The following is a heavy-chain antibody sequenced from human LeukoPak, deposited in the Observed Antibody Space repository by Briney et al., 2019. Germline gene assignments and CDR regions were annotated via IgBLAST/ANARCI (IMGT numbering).Heavy chain of an antibody. D-gene: IGHD3-10*01. V-gene: IGHV3-21*01. Sequence: GGSLRLSCAASGFTFSSYSMNWVRQAPGKGLEWVSSISSSSGYIYYADSVKGRSTISRDNAKNSLYLQMNSLRAEDTAVYYCARQGSGREFDYWGQGTLVTVSS. CDR1: GFTFSSYS. CDR2: ISSSSGYI. CDR3: ARQGSGREFDY. J-gene: IGHJ4*02.